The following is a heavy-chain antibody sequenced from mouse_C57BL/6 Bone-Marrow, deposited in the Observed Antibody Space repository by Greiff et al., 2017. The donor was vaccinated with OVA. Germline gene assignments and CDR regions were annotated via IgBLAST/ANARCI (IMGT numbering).Heavy chain of an antibody. CDR3: TRPYYYFYYAMDY. D-gene: IGHD1-1*01. V-gene: IGHV1-15*01. Sequence: QVQLQQSGAELVRPGASVTLSCKASGYTFTDYEMHWVKQTPVHGLEWIGAIDPETGGTAYTQKFKGKAILTADKSSSTAYMELGSLTSEDCAVYYCTRPYYYFYYAMDYWGKGTSVTVSS. J-gene: IGHJ4*01. CDR2: IDPETGGT. CDR1: GYTFTDYE.